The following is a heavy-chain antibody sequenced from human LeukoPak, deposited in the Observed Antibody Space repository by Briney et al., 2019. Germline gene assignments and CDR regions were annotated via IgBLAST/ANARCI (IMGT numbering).Heavy chain of an antibody. Sequence: SETLSLTCTVSDGSISSGDYYWSWIRQPPGKGLEWIGYIYHSGSTYYNPSLKSRVTISVDRSKNQFSLKLKSVTAADAAVYYCASSSSADFDYWGQGVLVTVSS. J-gene: IGHJ4*02. V-gene: IGHV4-30-2*01. CDR3: ASSSSADFDY. CDR1: DGSISSGDYY. CDR2: IYHSGST. D-gene: IGHD6-13*01.